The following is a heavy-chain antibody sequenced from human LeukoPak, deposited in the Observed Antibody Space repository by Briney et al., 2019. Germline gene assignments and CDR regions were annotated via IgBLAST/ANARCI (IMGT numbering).Heavy chain of an antibody. CDR1: GGSISSYY. V-gene: IGHV4-4*07. CDR2: IETSGNT. D-gene: IGHD3-9*01. J-gene: IGHJ4*02. Sequence: SETLSLTCTVSGGSISSYYWSWIRQPAGKGLEWIGRIETSGNTNYKPSLKSRVTMSVDTSKNQFSLKLSSVTAADTAVYYCARHYDILTGSQRKFDYWGQGTLVTVSS. CDR3: ARHYDILTGSQRKFDY.